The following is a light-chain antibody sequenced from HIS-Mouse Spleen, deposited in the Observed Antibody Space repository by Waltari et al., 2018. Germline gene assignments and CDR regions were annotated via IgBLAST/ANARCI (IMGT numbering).Light chain of an antibody. Sequence: QSVLTQPPSASGTPVQRVTISCSASRPSIGSTYVYLYQQLPGTAPKLRIYRNNQRPSGVPDRFSGSKSGTSASLAISGLRSEDEADYYCAAWDDSLSGHVVFGGGTKLTVL. J-gene: IGLJ2*01. V-gene: IGLV1-47*01. CDR3: AAWDDSLSGHVV. CDR2: RNN. CDR1: RPSIGSTY.